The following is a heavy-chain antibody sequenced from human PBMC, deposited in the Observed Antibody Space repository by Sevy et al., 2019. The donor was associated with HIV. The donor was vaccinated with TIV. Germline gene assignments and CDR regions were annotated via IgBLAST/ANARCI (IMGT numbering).Heavy chain of an antibody. CDR2: IYYSGST. Sequence: SETLSLTCTVSGASISSYSWSWIRQPPGKGLEWIGYIYYSGSTNYNPSLKSRVTISVDTSKHQFSLKLSSVTAVDTAVYYCARGQYSYGYWREFDYWGQGTLVTVSS. J-gene: IGHJ4*02. CDR1: GASISSYS. D-gene: IGHD5-18*01. V-gene: IGHV4-59*01. CDR3: ARGQYSYGYWREFDY.